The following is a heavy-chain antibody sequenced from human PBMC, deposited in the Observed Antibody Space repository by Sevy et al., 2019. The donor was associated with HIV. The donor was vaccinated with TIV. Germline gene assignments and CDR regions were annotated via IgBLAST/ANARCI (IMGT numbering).Heavy chain of an antibody. Sequence: GGSLRLSCAASGFTFSSYWMNWIRQAPGKGLEWVANIKQDGSEKYYVDSVKGRFTISRDNAKNSLYLEMNTLRAEDTAVYYCAKDDLGSIDYWGQGTLVTVSS. CDR1: GFTFSSYW. CDR2: IKQDGSEK. V-gene: IGHV3-7*04. CDR3: AKDDLGSIDY. D-gene: IGHD3-10*01. J-gene: IGHJ4*02.